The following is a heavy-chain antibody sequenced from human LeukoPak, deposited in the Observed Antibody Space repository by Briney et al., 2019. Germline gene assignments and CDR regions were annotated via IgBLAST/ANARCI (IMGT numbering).Heavy chain of an antibody. V-gene: IGHV3-21*01. CDR1: GFTFSSYS. CDR3: ARDLGDAVDIVATTEFDY. D-gene: IGHD5-12*01. J-gene: IGHJ4*02. CDR2: ISSSSSYI. Sequence: GGSLRLSCAASGFTFSSYSMNWVRQAPGKGLEWVSSISSSSSYIYYADSVKGRFTISRDNAKNSLYLQMNSLRAEDTAVYYCARDLGDAVDIVATTEFDYWGQGTLVTVSS.